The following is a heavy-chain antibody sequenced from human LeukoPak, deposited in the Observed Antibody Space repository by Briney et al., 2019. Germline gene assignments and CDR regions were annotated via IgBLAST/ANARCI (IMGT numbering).Heavy chain of an antibody. CDR3: ARAISHCSGGSCYSEYFDY. J-gene: IGHJ4*02. V-gene: IGHV4-34*01. CDR1: GGSFSGYY. Sequence: SETLSLTCAVYGGSFSGYYWSWIRQPPGKGLEWIGEINHSGSTNYNPSLKSRVTISVDTSKNQFSLKLSSVTAADTAVYYCARAISHCSGGSCYSEYFDYWGQGTLGTVSS. CDR2: INHSGST. D-gene: IGHD2-15*01.